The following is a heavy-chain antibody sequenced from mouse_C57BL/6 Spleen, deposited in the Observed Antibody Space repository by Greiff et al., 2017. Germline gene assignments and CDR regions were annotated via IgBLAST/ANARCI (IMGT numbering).Heavy chain of an antibody. CDR3: AREGGVAGDY. CDR1: GYTFTSYW. D-gene: IGHD1-3*01. V-gene: IGHV1-52*01. J-gene: IGHJ2*01. Sequence: QVQLQQPGAELVRPGSSVKLSCKASGYTFTSYWMHWVKQRPIQGLEWIGNIDPSDSETHYNQKFKDKATLTVDKSSSTAYMQLSSLTSEDSAVYYCAREGGVAGDYWGQGTTLTVSS. CDR2: IDPSDSET.